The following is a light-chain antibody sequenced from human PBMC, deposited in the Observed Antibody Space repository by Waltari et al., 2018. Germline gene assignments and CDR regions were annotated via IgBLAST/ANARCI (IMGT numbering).Light chain of an antibody. CDR1: NSDVGGYAY. V-gene: IGLV2-23*02. Sequence: QSALTQPASVSGSPGQSITISCSGTNSDVGGYAYVSWYHHHPGKAPKLIIYDVTNGPSGVSNRFSGSKSSNTASLTISGLQAEDEADYYCSSYAGGNNLLFGGGTKVTVL. CDR2: DVT. J-gene: IGLJ2*01. CDR3: SSYAGGNNLL.